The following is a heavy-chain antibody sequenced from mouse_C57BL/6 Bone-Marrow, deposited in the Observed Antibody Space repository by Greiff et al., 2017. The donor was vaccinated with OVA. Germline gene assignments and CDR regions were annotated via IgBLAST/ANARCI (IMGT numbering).Heavy chain of an antibody. V-gene: IGHV1-74*01. CDR1: GYTFTSYW. D-gene: IGHD2-2*01. J-gene: IGHJ3*01. CDR3: AIGLWLRREFAY. CDR2: IHPSDSDT. Sequence: QVQLQQSGAELVKPGASVKVSCKASGYTFTSYWMHWVKQRPGQGLEWIGRIHPSDSDTNYNQKFKGKATLTVDKSSSTAYMQLSSLTSEDSAVYYCAIGLWLRREFAYWGQGTLVTVSA.